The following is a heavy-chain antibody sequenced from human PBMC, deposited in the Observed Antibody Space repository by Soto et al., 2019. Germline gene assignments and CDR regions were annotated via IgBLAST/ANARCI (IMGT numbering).Heavy chain of an antibody. V-gene: IGHV4-4*03. CDR1: GGSISSSNC. D-gene: IGHD3-10*02. CDR2: IYHSGST. Sequence: PETLSLSCAVSGGSISSSNCWSWVRQPPGKGLEWIGEIYHSGSTNYNPSLKSRVTISVDKSKNQFPLKLRSVTAADTALYYCLRPLRSEPNYYGPEASCQETTGT. J-gene: IGHJ6*02. CDR3: LRPLRSEPNYYGPEA.